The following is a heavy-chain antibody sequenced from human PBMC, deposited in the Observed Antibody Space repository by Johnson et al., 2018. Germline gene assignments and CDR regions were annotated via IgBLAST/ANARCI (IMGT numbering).Heavy chain of an antibody. CDR1: GFTFSSYG. CDR3: ARDRSYGDAFDV. CDR2: INSDGSST. J-gene: IGHJ3*01. V-gene: IGHV3-74*01. Sequence: VQLVQSGGGVVQPGRSLRLSCAASGFTFSSYGMHWVRQAPGKGLVWVSRINSDGSSTSYADSVKGRFTISRDNAKNPLYLQMNSLRAEDTAVYYCARDRSYGDAFDVWGQGTMVTVSS. D-gene: IGHD4-17*01.